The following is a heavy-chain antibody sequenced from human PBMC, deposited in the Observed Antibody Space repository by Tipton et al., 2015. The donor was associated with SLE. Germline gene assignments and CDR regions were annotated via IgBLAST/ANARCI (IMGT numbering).Heavy chain of an antibody. D-gene: IGHD2-2*02. CDR1: GFTFSSYS. Sequence: SLRLSCAASGFTFSSYSMNWVRQAPGKGLEWVAIISNDGRNKYYADSVKGRFNISRDNSKNTLYLQMNSLRAEDTAVYYCARVGYCSSANYYSGALDYWGQGTLVTVSS. CDR3: ARVGYCSSANYYSGALDY. J-gene: IGHJ4*02. CDR2: ISNDGRNK. V-gene: IGHV3-30*03.